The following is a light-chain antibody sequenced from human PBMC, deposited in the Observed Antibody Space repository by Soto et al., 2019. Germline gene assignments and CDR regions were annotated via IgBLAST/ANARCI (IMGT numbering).Light chain of an antibody. CDR1: SSDVGGYIY. V-gene: IGLV2-8*01. J-gene: IGLJ1*01. Sequence: PLSGSGAPGQSVTISCSRTSSDVGGYIYVAWYQHHPGKAPKLMIYEASKRPSGVPDRFSGSKSGNTASLTVSGLQAEDEAVYYCSSYAGSNTYVFGTGTKVTVL. CDR3: SSYAGSNTYV. CDR2: EAS.